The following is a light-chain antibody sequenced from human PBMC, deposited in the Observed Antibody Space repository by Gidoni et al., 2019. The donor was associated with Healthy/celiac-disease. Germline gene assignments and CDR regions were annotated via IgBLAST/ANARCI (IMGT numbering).Light chain of an antibody. Sequence: DIQMTQSPSSLSASVGDRVTITCRASQSISSYLNWYQQKPGKAPKLLIYAASSLQSGVPSRFSGSGSGTDFTLTISSLQPEDFATYYCQQSYSTPLYNVXQGTKLEIK. CDR2: AAS. CDR3: QQSYSTPLYN. J-gene: IGKJ2*01. CDR1: QSISSY. V-gene: IGKV1-39*01.